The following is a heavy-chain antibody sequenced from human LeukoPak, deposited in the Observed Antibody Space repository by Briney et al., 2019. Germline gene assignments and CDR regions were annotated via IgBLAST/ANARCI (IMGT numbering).Heavy chain of an antibody. V-gene: IGHV4-59*01. CDR3: ARVQGLWFGELFYFDY. Sequence: SETLSLTCTVSGGSISSCYWSWIRQPPGKGLEWIGYIYYSGSTNYNPSLKSRVTISVDTSKNQFSLKLSSVTAADTAVYYCARVQGLWFGELFYFDYWGQGTLVTVSS. CDR2: IYYSGST. CDR1: GGSISSCY. D-gene: IGHD3-10*01. J-gene: IGHJ4*02.